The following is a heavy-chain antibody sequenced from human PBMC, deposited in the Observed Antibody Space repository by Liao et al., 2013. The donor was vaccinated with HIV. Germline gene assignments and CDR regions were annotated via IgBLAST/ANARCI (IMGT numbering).Heavy chain of an antibody. J-gene: IGHJ4*02. V-gene: IGHV4-34*01. Sequence: QVQLQQWGAGLLKPSETLSLTCAVYGGSFSNYYWSWIRQPPGKGLEWIGEINHSGSTNYNPSLKSRVTISVDTSKNQFSLKLSSVTAADTAVYYCAREGAYSSWYNYWGQGTLVTVS. D-gene: IGHD6-13*01. CDR1: GGSFSNYY. CDR2: INHSGST. CDR3: AREGAYSSWYNY.